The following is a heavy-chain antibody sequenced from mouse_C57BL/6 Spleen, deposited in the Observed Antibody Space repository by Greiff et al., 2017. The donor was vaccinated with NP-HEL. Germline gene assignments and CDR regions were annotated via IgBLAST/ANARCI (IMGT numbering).Heavy chain of an antibody. J-gene: IGHJ3*01. CDR1: GFNIKDYY. V-gene: IGHV14-2*01. Sequence: EVQLQQSGAELVKPGASVKLSCTASGFNIKDYYMHWVKQRTEQGLEWIGRIDPEDGETKYAPKFPGKATITADTSSNTAYLQLSSLTSEDTAVYYCARWNGYDGAWFAYWGQGTLVTVSA. CDR2: IDPEDGET. CDR3: ARWNGYDGAWFAY. D-gene: IGHD2-2*01.